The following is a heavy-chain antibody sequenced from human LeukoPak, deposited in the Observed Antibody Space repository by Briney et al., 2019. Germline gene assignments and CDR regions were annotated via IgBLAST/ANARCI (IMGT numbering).Heavy chain of an antibody. CDR2: ISGPGDHT. D-gene: IGHD3-3*01. V-gene: IGHV3-23*01. J-gene: IGHJ4*02. CDR1: GFTFSRYA. Sequence: GGSLRLSCAASGFTFSRYAMTWVHQTPGKGLEWVSSISGPGDHTYYADSVKGRFTISRDNSENALYLQMNSLRADDTAVYYCAKDRITIFGVVMDQWGQGTLVTVSS. CDR3: AKDRITIFGVVMDQ.